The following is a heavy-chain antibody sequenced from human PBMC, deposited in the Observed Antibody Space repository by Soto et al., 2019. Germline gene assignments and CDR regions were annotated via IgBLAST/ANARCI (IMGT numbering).Heavy chain of an antibody. CDR2: INTFNDHT. D-gene: IGHD2-2*01. CDR1: GYTFTVYG. V-gene: IGHV1-18*01. Sequence: ASVKVSCKASGYTFTVYGITWERQAAGQGLSWMGWINTFNDHTNYAQKFQGRVTVTTDTSTTTAYMELRSLRSDDTAVYYCARGFFIVPPANYYYYGLDVWGQGTTVTVSS. J-gene: IGHJ6*02. CDR3: ARGFFIVPPANYYYYGLDV.